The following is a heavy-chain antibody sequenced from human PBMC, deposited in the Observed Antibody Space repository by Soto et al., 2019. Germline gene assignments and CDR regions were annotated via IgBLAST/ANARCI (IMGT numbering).Heavy chain of an antibody. Sequence: SETLSVPCTVSSGSISTIRYYWGWIRQPPGKGLEWIGSIYYSGSTYYNPSLKSRVTISVDTSKNQFSLKLSSVTAADTAVYYCARRGSSSWYGYWGQGTLVTVS. CDR3: ARRGSSSWYGY. D-gene: IGHD6-13*01. J-gene: IGHJ4*02. CDR2: IYYSGST. CDR1: SGSISTIRYY. V-gene: IGHV4-39*01.